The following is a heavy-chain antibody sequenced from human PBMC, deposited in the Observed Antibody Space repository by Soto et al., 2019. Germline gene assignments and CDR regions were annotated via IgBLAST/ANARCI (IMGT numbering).Heavy chain of an antibody. V-gene: IGHV3-33*01. CDR1: GFTLSRQA. J-gene: IGHJ4*02. D-gene: IGHD2-15*01. CDR2: IWYHGIDK. CDR3: ATGFLGLCTGGNCPLDY. Sequence: QVQLVESGGGVVQPERSLRLSCAASGFTLSRQAMHWVRQAPGRGLEWVAVIWYHGIDKYYADSVKGRFTISRDNSKNTVYLQMNRLRGEDTAVYYCATGFLGLCTGGNCPLDYWGQGTLVTVSS.